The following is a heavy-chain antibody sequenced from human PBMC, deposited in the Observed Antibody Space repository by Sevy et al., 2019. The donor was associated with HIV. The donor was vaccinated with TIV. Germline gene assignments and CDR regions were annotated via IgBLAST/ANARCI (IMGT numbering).Heavy chain of an antibody. CDR1: GFTFSTYG. J-gene: IGHJ4*02. CDR3: AKDRETAAAGYYFDF. CDR2: LSNDGSDK. Sequence: GGSLRLSCAASGFTFSTYGMHWLRQAPGKGLEWVAVLSNDGSDKYYTYSVKGRFTISRDNSKNTLYLQMNSLRAEDTTVYYCAKDRETAAAGYYFDFWGQGTLVTVSS. D-gene: IGHD6-13*01. V-gene: IGHV3-30*18.